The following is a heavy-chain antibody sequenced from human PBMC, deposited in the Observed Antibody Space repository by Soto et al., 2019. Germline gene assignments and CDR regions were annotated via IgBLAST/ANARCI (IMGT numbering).Heavy chain of an antibody. D-gene: IGHD6-13*01. Sequence: QLQLQESGPGLVKPSETLSLTCTVSGGSITEKYWNWVRQPAGKGLEWIGLIFANGNTDYNPSLKSRVTMSVDASKNQFSLKLTSMTAAVTAVYYCVASLAASGLNWLNPWGQGTLVTVSS. V-gene: IGHV4-4*07. CDR1: GGSITEKY. CDR2: IFANGNT. CDR3: VASLAASGLNWLNP. J-gene: IGHJ5*02.